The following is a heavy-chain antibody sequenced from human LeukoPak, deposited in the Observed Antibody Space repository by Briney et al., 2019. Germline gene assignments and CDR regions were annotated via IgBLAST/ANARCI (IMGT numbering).Heavy chain of an antibody. J-gene: IGHJ4*02. CDR2: INPNSGGT. CDR3: ARVNIVVVVAAAPDY. D-gene: IGHD2-15*01. Sequence: ASVKVSCKASGYTFTGYYMHWVRQAPGQGLEWMGWINPNSGGTNYAQKFQGRVTMTRDTSISTAYMELSRLRSDDTAVYYCARVNIVVVVAAAPDYWGQGTLVTVSS. V-gene: IGHV1-2*02. CDR1: GYTFTGYY.